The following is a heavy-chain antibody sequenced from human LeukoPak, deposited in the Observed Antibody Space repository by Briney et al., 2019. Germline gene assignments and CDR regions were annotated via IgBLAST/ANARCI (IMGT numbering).Heavy chain of an antibody. CDR1: GYTFTSYG. D-gene: IGHD3-16*01. Sequence: GASVEVSCKASGYTFTSYGISWVRQAPGQGLEWMGWISAYNGNTNYAQKLQGRVTMTTDTSTSTAYMELRSLRSDDTAVYYCARAEPTYYDYVWGSSGVREYFDYWGQGTLVTVSS. CDR3: ARAEPTYYDYVWGSSGVREYFDY. CDR2: ISAYNGNT. J-gene: IGHJ4*02. V-gene: IGHV1-18*01.